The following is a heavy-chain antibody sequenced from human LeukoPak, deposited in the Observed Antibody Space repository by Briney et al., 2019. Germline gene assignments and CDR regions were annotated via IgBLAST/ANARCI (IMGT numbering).Heavy chain of an antibody. V-gene: IGHV1-2*02. CDR3: ARTYYYGSGSYYGDY. Sequence: ASVKDSCKASGYSFTDYFVHWVRQAPGQGLEWMGLINPNSGDTNYAQKVQGRVTMTRDTSISTVYMELSGLRSDDTAVFYCARTYYYGSGSYYGDYWGQGTLVTVSS. J-gene: IGHJ4*02. CDR1: GYSFTDYF. CDR2: INPNSGDT. D-gene: IGHD3-10*01.